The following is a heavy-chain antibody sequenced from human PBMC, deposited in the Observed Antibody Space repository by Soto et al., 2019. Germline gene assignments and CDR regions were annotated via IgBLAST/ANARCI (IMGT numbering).Heavy chain of an antibody. CDR1: GGTFSSYA. CDR3: ARDEGDVVVVAANGQFAY. Sequence: QVQLVQSGAEVKKPGSSVKFSCKASGGTFSSYAISWVRQAPGPGLEWMGGIIPIFGTANYAQKFQGRVTITADESTSTAYVELSSLRSEDTAVYYCARDEGDVVVVAANGQFAYGGQGTLVTVCS. CDR2: IIPIFGTA. J-gene: IGHJ4*02. D-gene: IGHD2-15*01. V-gene: IGHV1-69*12.